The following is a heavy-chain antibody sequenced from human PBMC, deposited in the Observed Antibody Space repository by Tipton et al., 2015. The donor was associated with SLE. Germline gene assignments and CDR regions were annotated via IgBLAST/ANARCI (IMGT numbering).Heavy chain of an antibody. CDR3: TTDHPVQPTGRIGDSDYYMDV. CDR2: IKSKTEGVTT. V-gene: IGHV3-15*01. D-gene: IGHD1-1*01. CDR1: GFTFSNAW. Sequence: GSLRLSCAASGFTFSNAWMSWVRQAPGKGLEWVGRIKSKTEGVTTDYAGPVKGRFTISRDDSSYTLYLQMNSLKTEDTGVYYCTTDHPVQPTGRIGDSDYYMDVWGKGTTVTVSS. J-gene: IGHJ6*03.